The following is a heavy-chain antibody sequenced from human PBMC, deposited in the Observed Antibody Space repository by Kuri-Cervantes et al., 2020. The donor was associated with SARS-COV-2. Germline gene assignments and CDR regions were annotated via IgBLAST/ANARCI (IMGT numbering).Heavy chain of an antibody. J-gene: IGHJ3*01. D-gene: IGHD3-22*01. CDR3: ATEGYSIIIWAFAH. Sequence: ASVKVSCKASGYTFTGYYIHWVRQAPGQGLEWMGWINPDRGNTNYAQKFQGRVTLARDTSIRTAYMEVTSLTYDDTAVYYCATEGYSIIIWAFAHWGQGTKVTVSS. CDR2: INPDRGNT. V-gene: IGHV1-2*02. CDR1: GYTFTGYY.